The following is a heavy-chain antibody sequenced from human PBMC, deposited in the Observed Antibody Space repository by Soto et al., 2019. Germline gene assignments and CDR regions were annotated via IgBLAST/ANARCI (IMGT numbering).Heavy chain of an antibody. J-gene: IGHJ4*02. CDR3: AKDFEPRSRTSPTVLFVLDH. V-gene: IGHV3-30*18. CDR2: TSYDVNSK. CDR1: VFTSRDYD. Sequence: CLRLSCASSVFTSRDYDIHWVRQAPGKGLEWVAVTSYDVNSKYYTDSVKGRFTISRDNSKNTVYLQMNSLRTEDTALYYCAKDFEPRSRTSPTVLFVLDHWGQGPTVTVSS. D-gene: IGHD2-2*01.